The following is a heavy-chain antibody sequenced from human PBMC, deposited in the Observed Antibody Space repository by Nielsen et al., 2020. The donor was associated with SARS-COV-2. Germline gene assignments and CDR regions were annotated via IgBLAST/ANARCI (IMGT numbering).Heavy chain of an antibody. CDR2: ISSSCSYT. D-gene: IGHD3-3*01. V-gene: IGHV3-11*03. J-gene: IGHJ6*02. CDR3: ARSDFWSGYYPGANYYYYYGMDV. CDR1: GFTFSDYY. Sequence: GESLKISCAASGFTFSDYYMSWIRQAPGKGLEWVSYISSSCSYTNYADSVKGRFTISRDNAKNSLYLQMNSLRAEDTAVYYCARSDFWSGYYPGANYYYYYGMDVWGQGTTVTVSS.